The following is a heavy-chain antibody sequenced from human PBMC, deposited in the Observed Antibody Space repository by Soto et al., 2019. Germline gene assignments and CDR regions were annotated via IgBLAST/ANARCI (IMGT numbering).Heavy chain of an antibody. D-gene: IGHD5-12*01. Sequence: ASLKVSCKASGFTFTSSAVQWVRQARGQRLEWIGWIVVGSGNTNYAQKFQERVTITRDMSTSTAYMELSSLRSEDTAVYYCAASFGEPYSVYDSLDYWGQVPMFTVYS. CDR1: GFTFTSSA. V-gene: IGHV1-58*01. CDR2: IVVGSGNT. J-gene: IGHJ4*02. CDR3: AASFGEPYSVYDSLDY.